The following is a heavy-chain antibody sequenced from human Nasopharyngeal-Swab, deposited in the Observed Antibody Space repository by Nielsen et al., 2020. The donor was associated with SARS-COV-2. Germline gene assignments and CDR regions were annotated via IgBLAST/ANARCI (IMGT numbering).Heavy chain of an antibody. CDR3: ARSQYCSGDSCYSGNWLDP. V-gene: IGHV1-18*01. J-gene: IGHJ5*02. CDR2: ISAYNGNT. D-gene: IGHD2-15*01. Sequence: WVRQAPGQGLEWMGWISAYNGNTNYAQKLQGRVTMTTDTSTSTAYMELRSLRSDDTAVYYCARSQYCSGDSCYSGNWLDPWGQGTLVTVSS.